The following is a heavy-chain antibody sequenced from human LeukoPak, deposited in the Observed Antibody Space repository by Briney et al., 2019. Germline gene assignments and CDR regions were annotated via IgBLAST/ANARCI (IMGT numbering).Heavy chain of an antibody. J-gene: IGHJ3*02. CDR3: ARGVAARYAFDI. CDR1: GGSISSGGYY. CDR2: IYYSGST. D-gene: IGHD6-6*01. V-gene: IGHV4-31*03. Sequence: PSETLSLTCTVSGGSISSGGYYWSWIRQHPGKGLEWIGYIYYSGSTYYNPSLKSRVTISVDTSKNQFSLKLSSVTAADTAVYYCARGVAARYAFDIWGQGTMVTVSS.